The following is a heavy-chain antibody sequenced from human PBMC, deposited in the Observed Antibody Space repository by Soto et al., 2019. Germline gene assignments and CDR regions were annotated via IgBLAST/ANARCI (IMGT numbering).Heavy chain of an antibody. D-gene: IGHD6-19*01. J-gene: IGHJ4*02. Sequence: PGGSLRLSCAASGFTFSSYSMNWVRQAPGKGLEWVSSISSSSSYIYYADSVKGRFTISRDNAKNSLYLQMNSLRAEDTAVYYCASAPGPSSGCDYWGQGTLVTV. CDR2: ISSSSSYI. CDR3: ASAPGPSSGCDY. V-gene: IGHV3-21*01. CDR1: GFTFSSYS.